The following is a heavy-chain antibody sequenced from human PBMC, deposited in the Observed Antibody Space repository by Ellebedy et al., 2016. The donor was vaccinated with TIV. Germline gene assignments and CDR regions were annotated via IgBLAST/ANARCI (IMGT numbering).Heavy chain of an antibody. D-gene: IGHD3-10*01. V-gene: IGHV5-51*01. J-gene: IGHJ6*02. CDR1: GYMFSTYW. CDR2: IFPGDSDT. Sequence: GESLKISCEGSGYMFSTYWIAWVRQMPGPGLEWMGIIFPGDSDTTYSPSFRGQVTMSVDKAINTVYLQWNSLKASDTAMYYCARRMGRGVKGKYPLDVWGQGTTVIVSS. CDR3: ARRMGRGVKGKYPLDV.